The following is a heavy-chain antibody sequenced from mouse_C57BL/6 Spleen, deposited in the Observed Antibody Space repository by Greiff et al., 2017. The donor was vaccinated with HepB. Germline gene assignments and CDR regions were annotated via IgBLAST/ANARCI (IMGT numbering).Heavy chain of an antibody. V-gene: IGHV1-82*01. J-gene: IGHJ1*03. CDR2: IYPGDGDT. CDR1: GYAFSSSW. CDR3: ARSSTGYFDV. Sequence: VKLQQSGPELVKPGASVKISCKASGYAFSSSWMNWVKQRPGKGLEWIGRIYPGDGDTNYNGKFKGKATLTADKSSSTAYMQLSSLTSEDSAVYFCARSSTGYFDVWGTGTTVTVSS.